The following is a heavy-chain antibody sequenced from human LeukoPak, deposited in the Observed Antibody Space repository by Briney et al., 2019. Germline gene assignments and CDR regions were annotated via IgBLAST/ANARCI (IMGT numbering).Heavy chain of an antibody. D-gene: IGHD3-10*01. J-gene: IGHJ3*02. CDR2: ISGSGGST. CDR1: GFTFSSYA. CDR3: ARDYYGSGSPYRDAFDI. V-gene: IGHV3-23*01. Sequence: PGGSLRLSCAASGFTFSSYAMSWVRQAPGKGLEWVSAISGSGGSTYYADSVKGRFTISRDNSKNTLYLQMNSLRAEDTAVYYCARDYYGSGSPYRDAFDIWGQGTMVTVSS.